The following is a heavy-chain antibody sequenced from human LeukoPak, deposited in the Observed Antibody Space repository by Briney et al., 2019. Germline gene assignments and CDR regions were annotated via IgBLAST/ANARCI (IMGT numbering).Heavy chain of an antibody. V-gene: IGHV4-34*01. CDR1: GGSISSYY. Sequence: PSETLSLTCTVSGGSISSYYWSWIRQPPGKGPEWIGEINHSGSTNYNPSLKSRVTISVDTSKNQFSLKLSSVTAADTAVYYCARGNRGSRINIIAAAGWFDPWGQGTLVTVSS. J-gene: IGHJ5*02. D-gene: IGHD6-13*01. CDR3: ARGNRGSRINIIAAAGWFDP. CDR2: INHSGST.